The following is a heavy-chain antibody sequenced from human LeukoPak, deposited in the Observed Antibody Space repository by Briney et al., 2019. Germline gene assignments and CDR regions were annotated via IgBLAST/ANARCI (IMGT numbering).Heavy chain of an antibody. V-gene: IGHV5-51*01. Sequence: GESLRISCKGSGDTFTDTWISWVRQMPGKGLEWMGIIYPGDSDTRYSPSFQGQVTISADKSISTAYLQWSSLKASDTAMYYCATFASGYDDPFDYWGQGTLVTVSS. CDR2: IYPGDSDT. J-gene: IGHJ4*02. CDR3: ATFASGYDDPFDY. D-gene: IGHD5-12*01. CDR1: GDTFTDTW.